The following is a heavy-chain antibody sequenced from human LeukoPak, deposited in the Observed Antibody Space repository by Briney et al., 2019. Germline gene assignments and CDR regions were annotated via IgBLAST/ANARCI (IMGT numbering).Heavy chain of an antibody. J-gene: IGHJ6*03. Sequence: PSETLSLTCTVSGGSISSYYWSWVRQPPGKGLEWIGYIYYSGSTKYNPSLNSRVAISADTSKNQFSLKLSSVTAADTAVYYCARTKVVPADQYYYYYYMDVWGKGTTVTVSS. D-gene: IGHD2-2*01. CDR3: ARTKVVPADQYYYYYYMDV. V-gene: IGHV4-59*12. CDR2: IYYSGST. CDR1: GGSISSYY.